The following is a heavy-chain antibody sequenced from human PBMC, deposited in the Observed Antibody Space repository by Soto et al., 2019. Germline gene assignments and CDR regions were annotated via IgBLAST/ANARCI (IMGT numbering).Heavy chain of an antibody. CDR3: ARFIGMGAAAGLGYYYYGMDV. V-gene: IGHV4-59*01. CDR2: IYYSGST. Sequence: SETLSLTCTVSGGSISSYYWSWIRQPPGKGLEWIGYIYYSGSTNYNPSLKSRVTISVDTSKNQFSLKLSSVTAADTAVYYCARFIGMGAAAGLGYYYYGMDVWGQGTTVT. J-gene: IGHJ6*02. D-gene: IGHD6-13*01. CDR1: GGSISSYY.